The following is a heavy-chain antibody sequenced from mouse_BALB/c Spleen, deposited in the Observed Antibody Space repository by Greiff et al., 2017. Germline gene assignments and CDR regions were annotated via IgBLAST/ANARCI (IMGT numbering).Heavy chain of an antibody. J-gene: IGHJ3*01. D-gene: IGHD1-1*01. CDR3: ARDYYGSSWFAY. CDR2: ISSGGSYT. Sequence: EVKVVESGGGLVKPGGSLKLSCAASGFTFSSYAMSWVRQSPEKRLEWVAEISSGGSYTYYPDTVTGRFTISRDNAKNTLYLEISSLRSEDTAMYYCARDYYGSSWFAYWGQGTLVTVSA. V-gene: IGHV5-9-4*01. CDR1: GFTFSSYA.